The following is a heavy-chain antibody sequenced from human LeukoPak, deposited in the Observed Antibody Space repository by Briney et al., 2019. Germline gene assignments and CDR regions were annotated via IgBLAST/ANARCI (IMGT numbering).Heavy chain of an antibody. J-gene: IGHJ4*02. CDR1: GFTFSRYS. D-gene: IGHD3-3*01. CDR3: ARRGGIHLEYFDY. Sequence: GGSLRLSCAASGFTFSRYSMNWVRQAPGKGLEWVSSISTTSRYIYYADSVQGRFTVTRDNSKNTLYLQMNSLRAEDTAVYYCARRGGIHLEYFDYWGQGTLVTVSS. V-gene: IGHV3-21*01. CDR2: ISTTSRYI.